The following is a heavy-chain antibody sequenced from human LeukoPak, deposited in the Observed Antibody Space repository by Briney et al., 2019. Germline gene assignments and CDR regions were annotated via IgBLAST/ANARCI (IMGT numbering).Heavy chain of an antibody. Sequence: PGGSLRLSCAASGFNFGVYGMHWVRRPPGRGLEWVSGLGWNRNPESYADSVNGRFTISRDNAKNSLYLQMNRLSTDDTTVYYCVKRGGSDWYFDFWGRGTLVTVSS. J-gene: IGHJ2*01. V-gene: IGHV3-9*01. CDR3: VKRGGSDWYFDF. CDR1: GFNFGVYG. CDR2: LGWNRNPE.